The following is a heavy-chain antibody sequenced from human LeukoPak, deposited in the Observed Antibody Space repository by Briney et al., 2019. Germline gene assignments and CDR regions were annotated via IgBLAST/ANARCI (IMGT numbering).Heavy chain of an antibody. D-gene: IGHD3-16*01. J-gene: IGHJ4*02. V-gene: IGHV5-10-1*01. Sequence: GESLKISCKGSGYSFATYWISWVRQMPGKGLEWMGRIDPGDSHTTYSPSFQGHVTISADKSSTTAYLQWSSLNASDTAMYYCGTIYSYEVDHWGQGTLVTVSS. CDR1: GYSFATYW. CDR2: IDPGDSHT. CDR3: GTIYSYEVDH.